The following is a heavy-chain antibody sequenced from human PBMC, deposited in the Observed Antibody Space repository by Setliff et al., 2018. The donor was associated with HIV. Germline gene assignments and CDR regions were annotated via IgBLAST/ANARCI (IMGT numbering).Heavy chain of an antibody. CDR3: ARSGWDGRSCYSNSLLVV. CDR1: GGSITGGRHL. V-gene: IGHV4-61*09. J-gene: IGHJ4*02. Sequence: SETLSLTSTVSGGSITGGRHLWTWLRQTAAKGLEWIWHIHTPWGNHYNPCPRRRVSMSVDMSTRQLSLQLRDVSAPDTGVYYCARSGWDGRSCYSNSLLVVWGQGIPVTVSS. CDR2: IHTPWGN. D-gene: IGHD2-15*01.